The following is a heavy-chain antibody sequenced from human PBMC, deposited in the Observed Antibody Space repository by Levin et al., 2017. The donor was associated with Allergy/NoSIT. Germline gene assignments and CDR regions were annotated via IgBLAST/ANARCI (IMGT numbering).Heavy chain of an antibody. CDR3: ARDLPLGGYYDSSGYR. D-gene: IGHD3-22*01. V-gene: IGHV1-18*01. CDR2: ISAYNGNT. J-gene: IGHJ4*02. CDR1: GYTFTSYG. Sequence: ASVKVSCKASGYTFTSYGISWVRQAPGQGLEWMGWISAYNGNTNYAQKLQGRVTMTTDTSTSTAYMELRSLRSDDTAVYYCARDLPLGGYYDSSGYRWGQGTLVTVSS.